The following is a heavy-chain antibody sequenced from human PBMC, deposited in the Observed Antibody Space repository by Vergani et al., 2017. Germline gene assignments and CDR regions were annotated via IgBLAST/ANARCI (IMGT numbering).Heavy chain of an antibody. Sequence: QVQLQESGPGLVKPSQTLSLTCTVSGGSISSGSYYWGWIRQPPGKGLEWIGSIYYSGSTYYNPSLKSRVTISVDTSKNQFSLKLSSVTAADTAVYYCARSLMGPVPQFDPWGQGTLVTVSS. CDR1: GGSISSGSYY. J-gene: IGHJ5*02. V-gene: IGHV4-39*07. D-gene: IGHD2-2*01. CDR3: ARSLMGPVPQFDP. CDR2: IYYSGST.